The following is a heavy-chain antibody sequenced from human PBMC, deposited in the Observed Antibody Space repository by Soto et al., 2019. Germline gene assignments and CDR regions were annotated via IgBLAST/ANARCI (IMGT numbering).Heavy chain of an antibody. CDR1: GFTFDDYA. D-gene: IGHD6-19*01. V-gene: IGHV3-9*01. CDR3: AKDAIAVAGTEPAFDI. J-gene: IGHJ3*02. CDR2: ISWNSGSI. Sequence: EVQLVESGGGLVQPGRSLRLSCAASGFTFDDYAMHWVRQAPGKGLEWVSGISWNSGSIGYADSVKGRFTISRDNAKNSLYLQMNSLRAEDTALYYCAKDAIAVAGTEPAFDIWGQGTMVTVSS.